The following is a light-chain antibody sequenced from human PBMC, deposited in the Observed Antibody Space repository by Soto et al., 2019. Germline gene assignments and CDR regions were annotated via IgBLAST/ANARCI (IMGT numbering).Light chain of an antibody. Sequence: EVALTQSPVTLSLSQGESANLSCRASQSFRGLLAWYQQKPGQAPRLLIYDAYNRATGIPPRFSGSGSGTDFTLTISSLEPEDSAVYYCQQRHMWPITFGQGTRLEIK. J-gene: IGKJ5*01. V-gene: IGKV3-11*01. CDR1: QSFRGL. CDR2: DAY. CDR3: QQRHMWPIT.